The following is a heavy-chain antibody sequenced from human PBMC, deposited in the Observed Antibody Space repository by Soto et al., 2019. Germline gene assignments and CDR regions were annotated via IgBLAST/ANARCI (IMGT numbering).Heavy chain of an antibody. D-gene: IGHD3-16*01. CDR2: MNPNSGNT. Sequence: ASVKVSCKASGYTFRYDDILWVRLATGQGLEWMGWMNPNSGNTGYAQKFQGRITMTRNTSISTAYMEMNSLTSEDTAVYYCARVGAWALRNLDYWGQGTRATVSS. J-gene: IGHJ4*02. CDR3: ARVGAWALRNLDY. V-gene: IGHV1-8*01. CDR1: GYTFRYDD.